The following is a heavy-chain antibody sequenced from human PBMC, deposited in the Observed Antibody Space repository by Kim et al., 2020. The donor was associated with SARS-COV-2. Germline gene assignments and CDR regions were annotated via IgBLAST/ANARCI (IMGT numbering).Heavy chain of an antibody. CDR3: ARAGVYSSGLYFDY. J-gene: IGHJ4*02. D-gene: IGHD6-19*01. CDR1: GGSISSYY. CDR2: IYYSGST. V-gene: IGHV4-59*13. Sequence: SETLSLTCTVSGGSISSYYWSWIRQPPGKGLEWIGYIYYSGSTNYNPSLKSRVTISVDTSKNQFSLKLSSVTAADTAVYYCARAGVYSSGLYFDYWGQGTLGTVST.